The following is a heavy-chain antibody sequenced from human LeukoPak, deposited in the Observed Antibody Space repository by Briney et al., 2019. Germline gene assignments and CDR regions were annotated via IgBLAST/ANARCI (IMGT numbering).Heavy chain of an antibody. Sequence: GGSLRLSCAASGFTFSSYSMNWVRRAPGKGLEWVSSISSSSTYIYYADSVKGRFTISRDNAKNSLYLQMNSLRAEDTAMYYCARLVWDTTMADGDIDSWGQGTLLIVSS. CDR2: ISSSSTYI. J-gene: IGHJ4*02. CDR1: GFTFSSYS. D-gene: IGHD5-18*01. V-gene: IGHV3-21*01. CDR3: ARLVWDTTMADGDIDS.